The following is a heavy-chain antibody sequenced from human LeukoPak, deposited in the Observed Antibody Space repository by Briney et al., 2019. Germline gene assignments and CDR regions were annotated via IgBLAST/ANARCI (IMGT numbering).Heavy chain of an antibody. Sequence: SETLSLTCTVSGGSVSSDSYYWVWVRQPPGKGLEWTGSINYSGTTFYSSSLKSRITLSMDASKSQFSLRLTSVTAADTAVYYCARLGTYSGNLFDNWGQGTLVTVSS. CDR3: ARLGTYSGNLFDN. D-gene: IGHD1-26*01. J-gene: IGHJ4*02. CDR2: INYSGTT. V-gene: IGHV4-39*01. CDR1: GGSVSSDSYY.